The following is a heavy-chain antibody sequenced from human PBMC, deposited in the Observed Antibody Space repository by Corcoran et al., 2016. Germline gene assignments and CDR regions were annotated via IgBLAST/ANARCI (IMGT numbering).Heavy chain of an antibody. CDR3: ASYGSDYGDYLGAFDI. Sequence: QVQLVPSGAEVKKPGASVKVSCKASGYTFTGYYMHWVRQAPGQGLAWMGWINPNSGGTNYAQKFQGRVTMTRDTAISTAYLELRRLRSDDTAVYYCASYGSDYGDYLGAFDIWGQGTMVTVSS. CDR1: GYTFTGYY. V-gene: IGHV1-2*02. CDR2: INPNSGGT. D-gene: IGHD4-17*01. J-gene: IGHJ3*02.